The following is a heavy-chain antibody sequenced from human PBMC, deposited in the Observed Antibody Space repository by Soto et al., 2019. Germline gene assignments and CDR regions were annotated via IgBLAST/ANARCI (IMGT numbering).Heavy chain of an antibody. CDR2: IYHSGSA. CDR1: GSSISSGYY. Sequence: PSETLSLTCAVSGSSISSGYYWGWIRQPPGKGLEWIGIIYHSGSAYYNPSLRSRVTISVDTSKNQFSLRLGSVTAADTAVYYCGSVYNYGSSFDYWGQGTLVTVSS. CDR3: GSVYNYGSSFDY. J-gene: IGHJ4*02. D-gene: IGHD3-10*01. V-gene: IGHV4-38-2*01.